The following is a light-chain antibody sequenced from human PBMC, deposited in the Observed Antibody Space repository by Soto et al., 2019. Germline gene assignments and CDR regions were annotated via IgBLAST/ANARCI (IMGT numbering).Light chain of an antibody. CDR2: EGS. V-gene: IGLV2-23*01. CDR3: CSYAGSSPFV. J-gene: IGLJ1*01. CDR1: SSDVGSYSL. Sequence: QSALTQPASVSGSPGQSITISCTGTSSDVGSYSLVSWYQQHPGKAPKLMIYEGSKRPSGVSNRFSGSKSGNTASLTISGLQAEDEADYYCCSYAGSSPFVFGTGTKVTVL.